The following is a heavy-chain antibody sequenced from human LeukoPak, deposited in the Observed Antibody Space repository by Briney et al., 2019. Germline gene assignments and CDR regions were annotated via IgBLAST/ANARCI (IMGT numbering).Heavy chain of an antibody. J-gene: IGHJ4*02. Sequence: SETLSLTCTVSGGSISSYYWSWIRQPAGKGLEWIGRIYTSGSTNYNPSLKSRVTISVDTSKNQFSLKLSSVTAADTAVYYCARGVVHKVPAAPGKAYDYWGQGTLVTVSS. CDR3: ARGVVHKVPAAPGKAYDY. D-gene: IGHD2-2*01. CDR1: GGSISSYY. V-gene: IGHV4-4*07. CDR2: IYTSGST.